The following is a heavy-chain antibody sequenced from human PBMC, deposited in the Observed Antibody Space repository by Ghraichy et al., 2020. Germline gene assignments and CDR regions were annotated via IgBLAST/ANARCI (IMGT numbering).Heavy chain of an antibody. CDR1: SGSIRNFY. D-gene: IGHD1-1*01. CDR2: IYDTGST. CDR3: VRDTTFYFYMDV. Sequence: SETLSLTCTVSSGSIRNFYWSWIRQPPGKGLEWIGNIYDTGSTNYNPSFRSRVTISVDTSKNQFSLKLSSVTTADTAVYFCVRDTTFYFYMDVWGKGTTVTVSS. V-gene: IGHV4-59*01. J-gene: IGHJ6*03.